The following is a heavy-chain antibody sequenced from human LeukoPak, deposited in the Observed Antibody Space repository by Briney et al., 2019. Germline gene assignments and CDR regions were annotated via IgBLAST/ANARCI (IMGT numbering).Heavy chain of an antibody. J-gene: IGHJ6*02. V-gene: IGHV3-53*01. Sequence: PGGSLRLSCAASGFTFSSYAMSWVRQAPGKGLEWVSVIYSGGSTYYADSVKGRFTISRDNSKNTLYLQMNSLRAEDTAVYYCARERAYGYYYYYYGMDVWGQGTTVTVSS. CDR2: IYSGGST. CDR1: GFTFSSYA. CDR3: ARERAYGYYYYYYGMDV. D-gene: IGHD4-17*01.